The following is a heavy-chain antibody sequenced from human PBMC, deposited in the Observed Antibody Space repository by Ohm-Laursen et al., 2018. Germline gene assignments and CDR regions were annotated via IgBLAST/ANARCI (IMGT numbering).Heavy chain of an antibody. J-gene: IGHJ4*02. Sequence: SVKVSCKASGCTFSNYYMHWVRQAPGQGLEWMGWISPYSGQTKYALKLQGRVTMTTDTSTSTAYMDVRGLRSDDTAVYYCARGDTYGFDYWGQGTLVTVSS. CDR1: GCTFSNYY. V-gene: IGHV1-18*04. D-gene: IGHD3-10*01. CDR3: ARGDTYGFDY. CDR2: ISPYSGQT.